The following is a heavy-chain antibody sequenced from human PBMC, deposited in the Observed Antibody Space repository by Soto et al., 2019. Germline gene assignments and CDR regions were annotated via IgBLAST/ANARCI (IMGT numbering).Heavy chain of an antibody. D-gene: IGHD3-16*01. CDR3: ARVRLWEKWLHP. CDR1: VYRITEYG. J-gene: IGHJ5*02. V-gene: IGHV1-18*04. Sequence: VSCTSCVYRITEYGILWRRQAPAQELAWMGWISAYNGNTNYAQKLQGRVTMTTETSTSTAYIELRSLRSDDKAVDYRARVRLWEKWLHPWGQGTLVTVST. CDR2: ISAYNGNT.